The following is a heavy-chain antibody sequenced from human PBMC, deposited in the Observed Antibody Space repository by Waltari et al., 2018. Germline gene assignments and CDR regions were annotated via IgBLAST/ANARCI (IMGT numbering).Heavy chain of an antibody. CDR3: ARGYYYYYYYMDV. Sequence: QVQLQESGPGLVKPSETLSLTCPASGGSISSYYCTWIRQPPGKGLEWIGYIYYSGSTNYNPSLKSRVTISVDTSKNQFSLKLSSVTAADTAVYYCARGYYYYYYYMDVWGKGTTVTVSS. CDR1: GGSISSYY. V-gene: IGHV4-59*01. J-gene: IGHJ6*03. CDR2: IYYSGST.